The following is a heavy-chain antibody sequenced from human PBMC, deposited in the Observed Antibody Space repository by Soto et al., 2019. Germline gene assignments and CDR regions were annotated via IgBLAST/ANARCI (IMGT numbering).Heavy chain of an antibody. Sequence: QVQLVQSGAEVKKPGSSVKVSCKASGGTFSSYAISWVRQAPGQGLEWMGGIIPIFGTANYAQKFQGRVTITADESTSTAYMELSSLRSEDKAVYYCARDIVVVPAAIGYYYYGMDVWGQGTTVTVSS. V-gene: IGHV1-69*01. CDR1: GGTFSSYA. CDR3: ARDIVVVPAAIGYYYYGMDV. D-gene: IGHD2-2*01. CDR2: IIPIFGTA. J-gene: IGHJ6*02.